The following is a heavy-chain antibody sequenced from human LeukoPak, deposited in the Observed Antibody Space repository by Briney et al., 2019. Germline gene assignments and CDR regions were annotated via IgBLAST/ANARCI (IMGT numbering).Heavy chain of an antibody. V-gene: IGHV4-38-2*01. Sequence: PSETLSLTCAVSGYSISSGYYWGWIRQPPGKGLEWIGSIYHSGSTYYNPSLKSRVTISVDTSKNQFSLKLGSVTAADTAVYYCARLGRDGYNPPFDYWGQGTLVTVFS. CDR3: ARLGRDGYNPPFDY. CDR1: GYSISSGYY. J-gene: IGHJ4*02. D-gene: IGHD5-24*01. CDR2: IYHSGST.